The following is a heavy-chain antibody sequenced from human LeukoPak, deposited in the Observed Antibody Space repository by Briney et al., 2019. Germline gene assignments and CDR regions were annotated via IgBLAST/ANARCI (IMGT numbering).Heavy chain of an antibody. Sequence: GGSLRLSCAASGFTFSSYAMHWVRQAPGKGLEWVAVISYDGSNKYYADSVKGRFTISRDNSKNTLYLQMNSLRAEDTAVYYCARDLAGRPAAIFVYWGQGTLVTVPS. CDR2: ISYDGSNK. CDR3: ARDLAGRPAAIFVY. V-gene: IGHV3-30-3*01. D-gene: IGHD2-2*01. J-gene: IGHJ4*02. CDR1: GFTFSSYA.